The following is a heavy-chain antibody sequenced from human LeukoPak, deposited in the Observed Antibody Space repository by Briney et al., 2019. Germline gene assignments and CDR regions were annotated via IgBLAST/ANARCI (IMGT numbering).Heavy chain of an antibody. J-gene: IGHJ4*02. Sequence: PGESLRLSCAVSGFTFSTYEMIWVRQTPGKGLEWISYISGSGSLILYADSVKGRFTISRDNAKNSLYLQMNSLRPEDTAMYFCARDKGGMVPFDHWGQGTLVTVSS. CDR3: ARDKGGMVPFDH. CDR1: GFTFSTYE. D-gene: IGHD3-10*01. CDR2: ISGSGSLI. V-gene: IGHV3-48*03.